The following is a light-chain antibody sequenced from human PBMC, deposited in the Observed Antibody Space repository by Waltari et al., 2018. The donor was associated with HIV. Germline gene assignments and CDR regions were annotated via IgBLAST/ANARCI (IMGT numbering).Light chain of an antibody. CDR3: QAWGSTTSGV. CDR2: QDD. V-gene: IGLV3-1*01. J-gene: IGLJ2*01. CDR1: ELGDKY. Sequence: SYEVTQPPSVAVSPGQTASITCSGYELGDKYTCWYQQKPGQSPLLVIYQDDKRPSGLPARFSASSSGHTATLTISGTLPMDEADYYCQAWGSTTSGVFGRGTKLTVL.